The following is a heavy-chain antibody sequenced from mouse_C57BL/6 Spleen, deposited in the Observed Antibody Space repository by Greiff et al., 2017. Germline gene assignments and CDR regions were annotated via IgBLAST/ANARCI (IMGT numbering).Heavy chain of an antibody. CDR3: ARGLPFDD. V-gene: IGHV1-50*01. CDR2: IDPSDSYP. Sequence: QVQLQQPGAELVKPGASVKLSCKASGYTFTSYWMQWVKQRPGQGLEWIGEIDPSDSYPNYNQKFKGKATLTVDTSSSTAYMQLSSLTSEDSAVYYCARGLPFDDWGQGTTLTVSS. CDR1: GYTFTSYW. D-gene: IGHD2-4*01. J-gene: IGHJ2*01.